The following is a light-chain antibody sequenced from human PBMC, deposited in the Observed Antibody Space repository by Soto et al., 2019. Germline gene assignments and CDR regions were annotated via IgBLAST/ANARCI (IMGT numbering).Light chain of an antibody. CDR2: DES. J-gene: IGKJ4*01. CDR1: QDISNY. V-gene: IGKV1-33*01. Sequence: DIQMTQSPSSLSASVGDRVTITCQASQDISNYLNWYQQKPGKAPKLLIYDESNLETGVPSRFSGIASGTDFIFIISSLQPEDITTYYCQQYDNLPLTFGGGNKVEI. CDR3: QQYDNLPLT.